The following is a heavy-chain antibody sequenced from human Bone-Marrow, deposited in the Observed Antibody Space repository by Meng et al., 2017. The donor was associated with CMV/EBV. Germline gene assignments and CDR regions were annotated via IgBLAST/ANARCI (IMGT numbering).Heavy chain of an antibody. Sequence: GESLKISCKGSGYSFTSYWIGWVRQMPGKGLEWLGIIYPGDSDTRYSPSFQGQVTISADKSISTAYLQWSSLKASDTAMYYCARPFSWYNWLVDYWGQGNLVTVSS. J-gene: IGHJ4*02. CDR3: ARPFSWYNWLVDY. V-gene: IGHV5-51*01. CDR1: GYSFTSYW. CDR2: IYPGDSDT. D-gene: IGHD1-1*01.